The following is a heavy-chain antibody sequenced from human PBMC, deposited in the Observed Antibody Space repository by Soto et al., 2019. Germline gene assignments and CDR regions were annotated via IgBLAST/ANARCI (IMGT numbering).Heavy chain of an antibody. Sequence: PSETLSLTCTVSGGSISSSSDYWGWIRQPPGKGLEWIGSIYYSGSTYYNPSLKSRVTISVDTSKNQFSLKLSSVTAADTAVYYCARLLFRTIFGVVIISSGELDWFDPWGQGTLVTVSS. CDR1: GGSISSSSDY. D-gene: IGHD3-3*01. J-gene: IGHJ5*02. V-gene: IGHV4-39*01. CDR3: ARLLFRTIFGVVIISSGELDWFDP. CDR2: IYYSGST.